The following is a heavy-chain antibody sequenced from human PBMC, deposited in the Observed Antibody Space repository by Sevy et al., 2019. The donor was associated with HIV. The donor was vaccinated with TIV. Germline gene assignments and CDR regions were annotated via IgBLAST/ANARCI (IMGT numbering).Heavy chain of an antibody. J-gene: IGHJ4*02. V-gene: IGHV5-51*01. Sequence: GESLKISCKGSGYSFANNWIGWVRQMPGKGLEWMGIIYPGDCETTYSPSFQGRVTISVDKSITTAYLQWSSLKASDTAMYYCARLPVAAAGLYYFDFWGQGTLVTVSS. CDR2: IYPGDCET. CDR1: GYSFANNW. D-gene: IGHD6-13*01. CDR3: ARLPVAAAGLYYFDF.